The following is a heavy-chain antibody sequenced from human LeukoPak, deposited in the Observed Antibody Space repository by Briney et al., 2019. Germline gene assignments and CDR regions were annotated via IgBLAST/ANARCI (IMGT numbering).Heavy chain of an antibody. Sequence: GASVKVSCKVSGYTLTELSMHWVRQAPGKGLEWMGGFDPEDGETIYAQKFQGRVTMTEDTSTDTAYMELSSLRSEDTAVYYCATSIVVVPAAMHWFDPWGQGTLVTVSS. CDR2: FDPEDGET. J-gene: IGHJ5*02. CDR3: ATSIVVVPAAMHWFDP. V-gene: IGHV1-24*01. CDR1: GYTLTELS. D-gene: IGHD2-2*01.